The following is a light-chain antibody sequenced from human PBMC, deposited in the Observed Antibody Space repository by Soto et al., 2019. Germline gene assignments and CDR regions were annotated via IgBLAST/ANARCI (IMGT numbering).Light chain of an antibody. V-gene: IGKV1-39*01. CDR1: QTISSN. CDR3: QQTYSFPWT. Sequence: IQMTQSPSSLSASVGDRVTITCRASQTISSNLNWYQQKSGEGPKLLIYPTSSLRSGVPSRFSGRVSVTEFTLAISSLQPEDFATYYCQQTYSFPWTFGQGT. J-gene: IGKJ1*01. CDR2: PTS.